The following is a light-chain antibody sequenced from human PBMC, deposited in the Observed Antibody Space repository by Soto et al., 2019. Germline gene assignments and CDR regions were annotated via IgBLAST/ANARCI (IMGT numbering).Light chain of an antibody. CDR2: DAS. J-gene: IGKJ4*01. CDR1: QTISRY. V-gene: IGKV1-39*01. CDR3: HQTHTTPLT. Sequence: DIQMTQSPSSLSASVGDRVTITCRASQTISRYLSWYQQTPGKDPNLRIYDASTLQSGDPSRCSGSGSGTDFTLTISSLQPEDFATYYCHQTHTTPLTFGGGTKVEIK.